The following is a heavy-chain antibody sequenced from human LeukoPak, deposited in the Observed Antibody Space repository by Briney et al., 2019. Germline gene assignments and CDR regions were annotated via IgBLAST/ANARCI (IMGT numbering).Heavy chain of an antibody. CDR2: ISGSGCNT. Sequence: GGSLRLSCAASGFTFSTYAMTWVRQAPGEGLEWVSTISGSGCNTYYADGVKGRLTNSRDNSKNTLYLQLNSLRADDTDGYYCAKDKEAGTFFDYWGQGALVTVSS. V-gene: IGHV3-23*01. J-gene: IGHJ4*02. CDR1: GFTFSTYA. CDR3: AKDKEAGTFFDY. D-gene: IGHD6-13*01.